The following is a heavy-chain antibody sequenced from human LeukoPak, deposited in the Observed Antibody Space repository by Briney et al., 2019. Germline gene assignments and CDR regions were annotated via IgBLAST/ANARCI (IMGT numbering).Heavy chain of an antibody. J-gene: IGHJ4*02. CDR3: ARRIAATGREFDY. Sequence: GESLKISCKGSGFSFANYWIAWVRQMPGEGLEWMGIMNPANSDSRYSPSFQGQVTFSADKSISTAYLQWSSLKASDSAMYYCARRIAATGREFDYWGQGTLATVSS. CDR2: MNPANSDS. V-gene: IGHV5-51*01. CDR1: GFSFANYW. D-gene: IGHD6-13*01.